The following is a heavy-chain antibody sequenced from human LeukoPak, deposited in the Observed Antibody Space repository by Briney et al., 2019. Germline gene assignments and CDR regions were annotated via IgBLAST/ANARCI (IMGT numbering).Heavy chain of an antibody. CDR3: ARDEDEELIDYAFDI. CDR1: GFTFSDYY. CDR2: ISSSGSTI. J-gene: IGHJ3*02. D-gene: IGHD3-16*01. V-gene: IGHV3-11*04. Sequence: GGSLRLSCAASGFTFSDYYMSWIRQAPGKGLEWVSYISSSGSTIYYADSVKGRFTISRDNAKNSLYLQMNSLRAEDTAVYYCARDEDEELIDYAFDIWGQGTMVTVSS.